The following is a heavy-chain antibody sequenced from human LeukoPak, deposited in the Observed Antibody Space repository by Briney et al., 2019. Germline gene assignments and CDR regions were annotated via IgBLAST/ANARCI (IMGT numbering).Heavy chain of an antibody. D-gene: IGHD5-12*01. V-gene: IGHV4-31*03. CDR1: GGSISSGGYY. CDR2: IYYSGST. J-gene: IGHJ6*02. CDR3: AREEGAYDFTGTFEGYGMDV. Sequence: TSQTLFLTCTVSGGSISSGGYYWNWIRQHPGKGLEWIGYIYYSGSTYYNPSLKSRVTISVDTSKNQFSLKLSSVTAADTAVYYCAREEGAYDFTGTFEGYGMDVWGQGTTVTVSS.